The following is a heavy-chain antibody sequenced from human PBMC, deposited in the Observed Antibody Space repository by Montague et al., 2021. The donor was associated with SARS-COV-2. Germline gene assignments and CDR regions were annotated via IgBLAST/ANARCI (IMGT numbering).Heavy chain of an antibody. CDR2: XDWDEDQ. D-gene: IGHD4-17*01. Sequence: PALVKPTQTLTLTCTFSGFSLNTSGMCVSWIRQPSGKALEWLALXDWDEDQYYSTSLKTRLTISKDTSKNQVVLTMTNMDPIDTATYYCARSYGDYRDSYFDYWGQGTLVTVSS. CDR3: ARSYGDYRDSYFDY. V-gene: IGHV2-70*01. CDR1: GFSLNTSGMC. J-gene: IGHJ4*02.